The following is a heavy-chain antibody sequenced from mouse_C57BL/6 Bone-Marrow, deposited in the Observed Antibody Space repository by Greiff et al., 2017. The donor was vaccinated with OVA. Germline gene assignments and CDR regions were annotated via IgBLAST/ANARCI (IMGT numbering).Heavy chain of an antibody. D-gene: IGHD2-4*01. CDR3: ARGGYDSMFAY. CDR1: GYTFTDYY. J-gene: IGHJ3*01. V-gene: IGHV1-76*01. Sequence: VQLKQSGAELVRPGASVKLSCKASGYTFTDYYINWVKQRPGQGLEWIARIYPGSGNTYYNEKFKGKATLTAEKSSSTAYMQLSSLTSEDSAVYFCARGGYDSMFAYWGQGTLVTVSA. CDR2: IYPGSGNT.